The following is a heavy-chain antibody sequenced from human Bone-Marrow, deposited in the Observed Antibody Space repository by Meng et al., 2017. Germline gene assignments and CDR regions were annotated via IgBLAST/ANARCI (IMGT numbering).Heavy chain of an antibody. CDR1: GFTFSSYA. V-gene: IGHV3-33*08. D-gene: IGHD4-17*01. J-gene: IGHJ4*02. Sequence: GESLKISCAASGFTFSSYAMHWVRQAPGKGLEWVAVIWYDGSNKYYADSVKGRFTISRDNSKNTLYLQMNSLRAEDTAVYYCARGGVTTRFFDYWGQGKLVTVYS. CDR3: ARGGVTTRFFDY. CDR2: IWYDGSNK.